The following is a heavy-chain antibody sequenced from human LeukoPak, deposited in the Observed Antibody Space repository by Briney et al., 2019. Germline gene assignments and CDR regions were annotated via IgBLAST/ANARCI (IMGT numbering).Heavy chain of an antibody. CDR3: ARVYGGIAAEGGFDY. D-gene: IGHD6-25*01. Sequence: PSETLSLTCTVSGGSISSYYWSWIRQPPGKGLEWSGYIYYSGSTNYNPSLKSRVTISVDTSKNQFSLKLSSVTTADTAVYYCARVYGGIAAEGGFDYWGQGTLVTVSS. V-gene: IGHV4-59*01. J-gene: IGHJ4*02. CDR2: IYYSGST. CDR1: GGSISSYY.